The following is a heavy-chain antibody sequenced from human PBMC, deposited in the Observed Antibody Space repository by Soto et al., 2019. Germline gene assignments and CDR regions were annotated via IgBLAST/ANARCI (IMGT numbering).Heavy chain of an antibody. D-gene: IGHD2-15*01. Sequence: QVQLVQSGAEVKKPGSSVKVCCKASAGTFSSYTISWVRQAPGEGLEWTGRIIPILGIANYAKKFQGRVTHTADNSTRTAYMEWCSLGSEDTAVDYWAGGIVVVVAATYYYYGMDAWGQGTTVTVSS. V-gene: IGHV1-69*02. J-gene: IGHJ6*02. CDR3: AGGIVVVVAATYYYYGMDA. CDR2: IIPILGIA. CDR1: AGTFSSYT.